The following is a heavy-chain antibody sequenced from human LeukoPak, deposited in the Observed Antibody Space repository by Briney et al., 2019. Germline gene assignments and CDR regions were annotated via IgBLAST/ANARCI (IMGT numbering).Heavy chain of an antibody. CDR1: GFTFSGYW. CDR2: VNSDGSST. Sequence: GGSLRLSCAASGFTFSGYWMHWVRRAPGKGLVWVSRVNSDGSSTSYADSVKGRFPISRDNAKNTLYLQMNSLRAEDTAVYYCAREHRSIWFGESVDYWGQGTLVTVSS. D-gene: IGHD3-10*01. CDR3: AREHRSIWFGESVDY. J-gene: IGHJ4*02. V-gene: IGHV3-74*01.